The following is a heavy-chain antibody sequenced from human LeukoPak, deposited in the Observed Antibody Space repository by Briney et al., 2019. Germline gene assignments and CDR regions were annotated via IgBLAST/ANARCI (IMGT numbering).Heavy chain of an antibody. J-gene: IGHJ4*02. V-gene: IGHV1-2*02. CDR3: ARAVVATIKLDY. CDR2: INPNSGGT. Sequence: ASVKVSCKASGYTFTGYYMHWVRQAPGQGLEWMGWINPNSGGTNYAQTFQGRVTMTRDTSISTAYMELSRLRSDDTAVYYCARAVVATIKLDYWGQGTLVTVSS. CDR1: GYTFTGYY. D-gene: IGHD5-12*01.